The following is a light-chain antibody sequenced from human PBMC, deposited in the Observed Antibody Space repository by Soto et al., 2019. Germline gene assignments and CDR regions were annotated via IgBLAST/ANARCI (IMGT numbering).Light chain of an antibody. Sequence: QSALTQPASVSGSPGQSITISCTGTSSDVGGYNYVSSYQPHPGKPPKLMIYEVSNRPSAVSNRFSGSKSGNTASLTISVPQAEDEADYYCSSYTRSSSCVFGAGTKVTAL. CDR2: EVS. V-gene: IGLV2-14*01. CDR1: SSDVGGYNY. J-gene: IGLJ1*01. CDR3: SSYTRSSSCV.